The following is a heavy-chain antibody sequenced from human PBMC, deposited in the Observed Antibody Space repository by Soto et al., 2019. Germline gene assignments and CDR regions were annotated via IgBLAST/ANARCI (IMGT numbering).Heavy chain of an antibody. V-gene: IGHV3-15*07. J-gene: IGHJ5*02. Sequence: EVQLVESGGGLVKPGGSLRLSCAASGFTFSNAWMNWVRQAPGKGLEWVGRIKSKTDGGTTDYAAPVKGRFTISRDDSKNTLYRQMNSLKTEDTAVYYCTTEIVLVPAATDWFDPWGQGTLVTVSS. CDR1: GFTFSNAW. D-gene: IGHD2-2*01. CDR2: IKSKTDGGTT. CDR3: TTEIVLVPAATDWFDP.